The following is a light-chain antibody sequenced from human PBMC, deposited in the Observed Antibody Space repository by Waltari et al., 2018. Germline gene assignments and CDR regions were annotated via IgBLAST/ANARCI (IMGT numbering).Light chain of an antibody. J-gene: IGLJ3*02. CDR1: TSDVGIYDY. V-gene: IGLV2-8*01. Sequence: QSALTQPPSAPGSPGQSVTISCTGTTSDVGIYDYVSWYQQRPGKAPKLIIYAVTERPSGVPDRFSGSKSGNTASLTVFGLQTEDEGTYYCGSYAGSKILLFGGGTELTVL. CDR2: AVT. CDR3: GSYAGSKILL.